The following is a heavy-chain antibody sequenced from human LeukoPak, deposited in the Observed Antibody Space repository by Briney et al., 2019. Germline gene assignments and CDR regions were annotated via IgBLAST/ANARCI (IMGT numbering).Heavy chain of an antibody. CDR2: INWNGGST. V-gene: IGHV3-20*04. Sequence: GGSLRLSCAASGFTFDDYGMSWVRQAPGKGLEWVSGINWNGGSTGYADSVKGRFTISRDNANHSLYLQMKSLRAEDTAVYYCARERIAKVRGVIRFYAFDIWGQGTVVTVSS. CDR1: GFTFDDYG. CDR3: ARERIAKVRGVIRFYAFDI. J-gene: IGHJ3*02. D-gene: IGHD3-10*01.